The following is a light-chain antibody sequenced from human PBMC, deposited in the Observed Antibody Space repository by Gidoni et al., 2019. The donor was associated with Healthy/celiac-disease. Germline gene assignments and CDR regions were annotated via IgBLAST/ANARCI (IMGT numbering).Light chain of an antibody. J-gene: IGKJ1*01. CDR3: QQYNNWPPT. V-gene: IGKV3-15*01. Sequence: EIVMTPSPATLSVSPGERATLSCRASQSVSSNLAWYQQKPGQAPRLLIYGASTRATGIPARFSGSGSGTEFTLTISSLQSEDFAVYYCQQYNNWPPTFXQXTKVEIK. CDR1: QSVSSN. CDR2: GAS.